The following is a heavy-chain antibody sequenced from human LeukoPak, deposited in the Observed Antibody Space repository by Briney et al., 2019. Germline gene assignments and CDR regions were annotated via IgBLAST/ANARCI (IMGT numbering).Heavy chain of an antibody. D-gene: IGHD2/OR15-2a*01. J-gene: IGHJ4*02. CDR1: GDSVSSNSAT. CDR2: TYYRSKWYN. Sequence: SQTLSLTCAISGDSVSSNSATWSWFRQSPSRGLECLGRTYYRSKWYNDYAISVKSRITINPDTSKNQFSLQLNSVTPEDTAVYYCARYVTSGRSFDSWGQGTLVTVSS. CDR3: ARYVTSGRSFDS. V-gene: IGHV6-1*01.